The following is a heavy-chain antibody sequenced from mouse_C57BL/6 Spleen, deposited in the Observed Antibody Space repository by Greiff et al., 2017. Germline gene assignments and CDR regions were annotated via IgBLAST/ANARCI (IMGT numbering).Heavy chain of an antibody. D-gene: IGHD2-1*01. V-gene: IGHV1-59*01. CDR2: IDPSDSYT. CDR1: GYTFTSYW. J-gene: IGHJ1*03. Sequence: VQLQQPGAELVRPGPSVKLSCKASGYTFTSYWMHWVKQRPGQGLEWIGVIDPSDSYTNYNQKFKGKATLTVDTSSSTAYMQLSSLTSEDSAVYYCARRGVTGDWYFDVWGTGTTVTVSS. CDR3: ARRGVTGDWYFDV.